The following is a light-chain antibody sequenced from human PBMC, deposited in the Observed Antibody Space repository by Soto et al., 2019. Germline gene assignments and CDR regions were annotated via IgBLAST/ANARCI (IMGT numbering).Light chain of an antibody. CDR2: AAS. CDR1: QSISSY. J-gene: IGKJ2*01. Sequence: DIQMTQSPSSLSASVGDRVTITCRASQSISSYLNWYQQKPGKAPKLLIYAASSLQSGVPSRFSGSGSGTDFTLTISSLQPEDFATYSCQQSYSTPVFGQGTKLETK. CDR3: QQSYSTPV. V-gene: IGKV1-39*01.